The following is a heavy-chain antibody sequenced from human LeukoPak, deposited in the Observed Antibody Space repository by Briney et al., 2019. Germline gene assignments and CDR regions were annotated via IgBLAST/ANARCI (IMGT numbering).Heavy chain of an antibody. CDR1: GGTFSSYA. J-gene: IGHJ3*02. V-gene: IGHV1-69*04. CDR2: IIPILGIA. D-gene: IGHD4-17*01. CDR3: ARDPIYGDYDLGAFDI. Sequence: GASVKVSCKASGGTFSSYAISWVRQAPGQGVEWMGRIIPILGIANYAQKFQGRVTITADKSTSTAYMELSSLRSEDTAVYYCARDPIYGDYDLGAFDIWGQGTMVTVSS.